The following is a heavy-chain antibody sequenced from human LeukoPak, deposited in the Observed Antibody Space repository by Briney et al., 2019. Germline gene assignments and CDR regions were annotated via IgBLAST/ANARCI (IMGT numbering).Heavy chain of an antibody. J-gene: IGHJ5*02. D-gene: IGHD3-22*01. CDR2: IYYSGST. Sequence: SETLSLTCTVSGGSISSSSYYWGWIRQPPGTGLEWIGSIYYSGSTYYNPSLKSRVTISVDTSKNQFSLKLSSVTAADTAVYYCARARDYYDSSLNWFDPWGQGTLVTVSS. CDR1: GGSISSSSYY. CDR3: ARARDYYDSSLNWFDP. V-gene: IGHV4-39*07.